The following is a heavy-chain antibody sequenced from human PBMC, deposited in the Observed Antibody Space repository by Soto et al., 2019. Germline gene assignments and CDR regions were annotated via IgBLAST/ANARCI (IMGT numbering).Heavy chain of an antibody. CDR1: GYTLTELS. J-gene: IGHJ4*02. D-gene: IGHD3-22*01. CDR2: FDPEDGEA. CDR3: APAYYYDSSGSFDY. Sequence: ASVKVSCKVSGYTLTELSMHWVRQAPGKGPEWMGGFDPEDGEAIYAQKFQGRVTMTEDTSTDTAYMELSSLRSEDTAVYYCAPAYYYDSSGSFDYWGQGTLVTVSS. V-gene: IGHV1-24*01.